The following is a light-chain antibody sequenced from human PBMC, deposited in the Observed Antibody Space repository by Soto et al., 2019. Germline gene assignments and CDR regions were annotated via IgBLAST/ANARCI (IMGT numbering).Light chain of an antibody. Sequence: QSALTQPRSVSGSPGQSVTISCTGTTRDVGGYNYVSWYQQHPGKAPKLMIYDVSKRPSGVPDRLSGSKSGNTASLTFSGLQAEDEADYYCCSFAGRYTWVFGGGTKLTVL. CDR1: TRDVGGYNY. CDR3: CSFAGRYTWV. J-gene: IGLJ3*02. CDR2: DVS. V-gene: IGLV2-11*01.